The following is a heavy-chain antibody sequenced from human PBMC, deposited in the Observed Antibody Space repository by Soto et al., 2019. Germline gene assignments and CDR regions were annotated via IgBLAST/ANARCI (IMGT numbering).Heavy chain of an antibody. V-gene: IGHV4-59*01. CDR2: IYYTGST. Sequence: SETLSLTCTVSGGSITTYYWSWIRQPPGKGLEWIGYIYYTGSTNYNPSIKSRVSISIDVSKNQFSLRLKSVTAADTAVYFCAAMPQHFYGSGSYWYYFHYWAQGTLVTVSS. J-gene: IGHJ4*02. D-gene: IGHD3-10*01. CDR1: GGSITTYY. CDR3: AAMPQHFYGSGSYWYYFHY.